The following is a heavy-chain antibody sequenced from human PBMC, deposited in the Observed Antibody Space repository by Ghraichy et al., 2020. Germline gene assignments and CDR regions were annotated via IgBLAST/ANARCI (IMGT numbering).Heavy chain of an antibody. Sequence: SQTLSLTCTVSGGSISSGDYYWSWIRQPPGKGLEWIGYIYYSGSTYYNPSLKSRVTISVDTSKNQFSLKLSSVTAADTAVYYCARGIADYDYVWGSYRFDYWGQGTLVTVSS. D-gene: IGHD3-16*02. CDR2: IYYSGST. CDR1: GGSISSGDYY. J-gene: IGHJ4*02. CDR3: ARGIADYDYVWGSYRFDY. V-gene: IGHV4-30-4*01.